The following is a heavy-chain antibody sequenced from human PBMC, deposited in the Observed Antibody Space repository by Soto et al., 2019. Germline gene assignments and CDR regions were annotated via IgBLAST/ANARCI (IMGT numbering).Heavy chain of an antibody. V-gene: IGHV1-18*01. D-gene: IGHD6-6*01. Sequence: QVPLVQSGAEVKKPGASVKVSCKASGYTFSNYGISWVRQAPGQGLEWMGWISGYNGNTNYAHNLQGRVTMTTDPSTRTAYMDLRSLRSDDTAVYYCARKSSSSSWFDPWGQGTLVTVSS. J-gene: IGHJ5*02. CDR2: ISGYNGNT. CDR3: ARKSSSSSWFDP. CDR1: GYTFSNYG.